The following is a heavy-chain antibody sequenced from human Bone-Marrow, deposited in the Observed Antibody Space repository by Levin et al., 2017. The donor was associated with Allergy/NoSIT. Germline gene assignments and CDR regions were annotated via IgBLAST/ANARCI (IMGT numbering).Heavy chain of an antibody. J-gene: IGHJ3*02. CDR3: AKARSGWSENDAFDI. V-gene: IGHV3-9*01. Sequence: GGSLRLSCAASGFTFGDYAMHWVRQAPGKGLEWVSGFSWNTNIIGYADSVKGRFTISRDNAKHALYLQMNGLRAEDTALYYCAKARSGWSENDAFDIWGQGTMVTVSS. CDR2: FSWNTNII. CDR1: GFTFGDYA. D-gene: IGHD6-19*01.